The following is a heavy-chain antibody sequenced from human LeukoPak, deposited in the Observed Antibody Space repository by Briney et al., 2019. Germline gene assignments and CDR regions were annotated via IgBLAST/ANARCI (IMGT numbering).Heavy chain of an antibody. Sequence: SGGSLRLSCAASGFTVSSNYMSWVRQAPGKGLEWVSVIYRDGSTYYADSVKGRFTISRDNSKNTLYLQMNSLRAEDTAVYYCARDTYGKNYFDYWGRGTLVTVSP. CDR3: ARDTYGKNYFDY. CDR2: IYRDGST. D-gene: IGHD3-10*01. CDR1: GFTVSSNY. V-gene: IGHV3-53*01. J-gene: IGHJ4*02.